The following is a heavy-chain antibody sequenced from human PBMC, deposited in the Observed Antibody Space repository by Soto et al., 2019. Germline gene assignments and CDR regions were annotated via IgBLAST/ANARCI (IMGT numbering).Heavy chain of an antibody. CDR1: GGSISSYD. V-gene: IGHV4-59*01. Sequence: SETLSLTCPVSGGSISSYDWSWIRQPPGKGLEWIGYIYYSGSTNYNPSLKSRVTISVDTSKNQFSLKLSSVTAADTAVYYCARSRTTVTPSGFQHWGQGTLVTVSS. D-gene: IGHD4-17*01. CDR2: IYYSGST. J-gene: IGHJ1*01. CDR3: ARSRTTVTPSGFQH.